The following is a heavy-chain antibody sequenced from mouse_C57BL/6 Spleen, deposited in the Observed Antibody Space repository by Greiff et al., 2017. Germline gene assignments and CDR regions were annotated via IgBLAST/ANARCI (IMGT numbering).Heavy chain of an antibody. Sequence: QVQLQQSGPELVKPGASVKISCKASGYAFSSSWMNWVKQRPGKGLEWIGRIYPGDGDTNYNGKFKGKATLTADKSSSTAYMQLSSLTSEDSAVYFCAREALYYDYPGAMDYWGQGTSVTVSS. CDR3: AREALYYDYPGAMDY. V-gene: IGHV1-82*01. J-gene: IGHJ4*01. CDR1: GYAFSSSW. D-gene: IGHD2-4*01. CDR2: IYPGDGDT.